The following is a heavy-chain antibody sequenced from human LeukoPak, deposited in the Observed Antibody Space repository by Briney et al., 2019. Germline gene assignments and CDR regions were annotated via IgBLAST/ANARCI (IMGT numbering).Heavy chain of an antibody. CDR1: GYSISSGYY. J-gene: IGHJ4*02. CDR2: IYHSGST. CDR3: ARVEYSSGWYFDY. Sequence: SETLSLTCAVSGYSISSGYYWGWIRQPPGKGLEWIGSIYHSGSTYYNPSLKSRVTISVDTSKNQFSLKLSSVTAADTAVYYCARVEYSSGWYFDYWGQGTLVTVSS. V-gene: IGHV4-38-2*01. D-gene: IGHD6-19*01.